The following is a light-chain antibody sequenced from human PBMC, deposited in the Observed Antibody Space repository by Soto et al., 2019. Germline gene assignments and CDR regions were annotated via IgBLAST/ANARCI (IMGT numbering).Light chain of an antibody. CDR3: TAWNASLSGPV. CDR2: RNN. CDR1: SSTFANNY. V-gene: IGLV1-47*01. J-gene: IGLJ2*01. Sequence: QSALTQPPSVSGTPGQRVSISCSGDSSTFANNYVHWYQQVPGAAPKLLTYRNNQRPSGVPDRFSGSKSGTSASLAISGLRSEDEADYCCTAWNASLSGPVFGGGTKVTVL.